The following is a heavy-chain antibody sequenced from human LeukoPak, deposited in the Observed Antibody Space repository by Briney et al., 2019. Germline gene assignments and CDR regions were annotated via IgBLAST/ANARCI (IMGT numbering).Heavy chain of an antibody. J-gene: IGHJ4*02. CDR2: IIPIFGTA. V-gene: IGHV1-69*13. CDR1: GGTFSSYA. D-gene: IGHD1-26*01. CDR3: ARDPNGSYRFSGVY. Sequence: SVKVSCKASGGTFSSYAISWVRQAPGQGLEWMGGIIPIFGTANYAQKFLGRVTITADESTSTAYMELSSLRSEDTAVYYCARDPNGSYRFSGVYWGQGTLVTVSS.